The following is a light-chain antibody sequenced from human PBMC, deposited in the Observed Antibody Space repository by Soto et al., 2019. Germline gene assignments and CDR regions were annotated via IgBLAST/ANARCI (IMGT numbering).Light chain of an antibody. CDR3: QHRSNWPPT. J-gene: IGKJ1*01. CDR1: ESVLNY. CDR2: DAS. Sequence: EIVLTQSPATLSAYLGERANLSCRASESVLNYLAWFQQRPGQSPRLLIYDASTRATVIPPRFSGSGSGTDFTLTITRLHTEDCAVYECQHRSNWPPTFCQVTKVDIK. V-gene: IGKV3-11*01.